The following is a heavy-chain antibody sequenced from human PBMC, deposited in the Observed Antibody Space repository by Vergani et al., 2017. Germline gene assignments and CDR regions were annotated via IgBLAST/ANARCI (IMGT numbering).Heavy chain of an antibody. V-gene: IGHV3-49*04. CDR2: IRNKAYGGTT. J-gene: IGHJ4*02. D-gene: IGHD5-18*01. Sequence: EVQLVESGGGLVPPGRSLRLSCAASGFSFGDYAMTWVRQAPGKGLGWVAFIRNKAYGGTTEYAASVKGRFTISRDDSKRLAYLQLSGLKTEDTAVYFCXRGRGYSFGYSDYWGQGALVTVSS. CDR1: GFSFGDYA. CDR3: XRGRGYSFGYSDY.